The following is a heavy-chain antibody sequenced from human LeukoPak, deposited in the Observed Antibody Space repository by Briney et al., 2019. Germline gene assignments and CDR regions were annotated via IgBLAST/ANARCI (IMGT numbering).Heavy chain of an antibody. D-gene: IGHD2-8*01. Sequence: PGGSLRLSCAASGFSVGTYFMNWFRQGPGKGLEWVSVISDNGGERRYADSVKGRFAISRDDSKNTLSLQMNSLRDEDTAVYFCAQYGQTLAESWGQGTLVTVSS. CDR2: ISDNGGER. J-gene: IGHJ4*02. CDR3: AQYGQTLAES. V-gene: IGHV3-23*01. CDR1: GFSVGTYF.